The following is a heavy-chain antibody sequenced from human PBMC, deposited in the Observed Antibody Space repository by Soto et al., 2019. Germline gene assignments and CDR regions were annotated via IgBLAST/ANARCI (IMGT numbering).Heavy chain of an antibody. Sequence: PGGSLRLSCSASGFTFSSYAMHWVRQAPGKGLEYVSAISSNGGSTYYADSVKGRFTISRDNSKNTLYLQMSSLRAEDTAVYYCVKDSPSEYSSSWYGYHYYYYGMDVWGQGTTVTVSS. CDR3: VKDSPSEYSSSWYGYHYYYYGMDV. CDR2: ISSNGGST. CDR1: GFTFSSYA. V-gene: IGHV3-64D*06. J-gene: IGHJ6*02. D-gene: IGHD6-13*01.